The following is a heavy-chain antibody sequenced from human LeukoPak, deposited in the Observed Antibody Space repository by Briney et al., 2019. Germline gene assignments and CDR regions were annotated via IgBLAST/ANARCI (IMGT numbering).Heavy chain of an antibody. CDR1: GGFISGYY. J-gene: IGHJ4*02. CDR2: LDSSGST. D-gene: IGHD2-21*01. V-gene: IGHV4-4*07. CDR3: ARGTSCGSKCFFDY. Sequence: PSETLSLTCKVSGGFISGYYWSWIRQPAGKGLEWIGRLDSSGSTNYNSSLKSRVTMSIDRSQFSLRLTSVTAADTAIYYCARGTSCGSKCFFDYWGQGILVTVSS.